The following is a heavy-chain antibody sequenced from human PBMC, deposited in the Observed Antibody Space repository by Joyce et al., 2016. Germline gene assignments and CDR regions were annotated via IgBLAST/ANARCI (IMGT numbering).Heavy chain of an antibody. Sequence: QVQLVQSGAEVKKPGASVKVSCKASGYTFTGYYMHWVRQAPGQGLEWTGWNNPNSGGTNYAQKFQGRVTMTRDTSISTAYMELSRLGSDDTAVYYCARDLTLWRRNGARRGSGFDPWGQGTLVTVSS. D-gene: IGHD1-14*01. CDR2: NNPNSGGT. V-gene: IGHV1-2*02. J-gene: IGHJ5*02. CDR3: ARDLTLWRRNGARRGSGFDP. CDR1: GYTFTGYY.